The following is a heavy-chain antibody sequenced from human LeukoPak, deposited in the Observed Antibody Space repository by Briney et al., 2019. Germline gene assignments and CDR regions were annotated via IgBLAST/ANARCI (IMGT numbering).Heavy chain of an antibody. Sequence: GGSLRLSCAASGFTVSSNYMSWVRQAPGKGLEWVSHISSSGGTKYYADSVKGRFTISRDNAKNSLYLQMNSLRAEDTAVYYCARGDTVMVTAVAGTGVDLDYWGQGTLVTVSS. V-gene: IGHV3-11*04. CDR3: ARGDTVMVTAVAGTGVDLDY. J-gene: IGHJ4*02. CDR1: GFTVSSNY. D-gene: IGHD6-19*01. CDR2: ISSSGGTK.